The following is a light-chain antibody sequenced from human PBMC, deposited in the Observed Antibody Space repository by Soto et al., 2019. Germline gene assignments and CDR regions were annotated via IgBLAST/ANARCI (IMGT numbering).Light chain of an antibody. CDR1: SSNIGNNY. V-gene: IGLV1-51*01. Sequence: QSVLTQPPSVSAAPGQTLTISCSGSSSNIGNNYVSWYQHLPGTAPKLLIYDNNKRPSGIPDRFSGSKSGTSATLGITGLETGDEADYYSGTCDSSLSAVVFGGGTQLTVL. CDR2: DNN. J-gene: IGLJ2*01. CDR3: GTCDSSLSAVV.